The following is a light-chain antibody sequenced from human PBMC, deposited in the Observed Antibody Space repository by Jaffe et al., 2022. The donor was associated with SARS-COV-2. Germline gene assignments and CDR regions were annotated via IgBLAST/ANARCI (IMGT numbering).Light chain of an antibody. Sequence: DIVMTQSPDSLAVSLGERATINCKSSQSVLYSSNNKNYLAWYQQKPGQPPKLLIYWASTRESGVPDRFSGSGSGTDFTLTISSLQAEDVAVYYCQHYFSASVTFGPGTKVGIK. CDR3: QHYFSASVT. CDR1: QSVLYSSNNKNY. CDR2: WAS. J-gene: IGKJ3*01. V-gene: IGKV4-1*01.